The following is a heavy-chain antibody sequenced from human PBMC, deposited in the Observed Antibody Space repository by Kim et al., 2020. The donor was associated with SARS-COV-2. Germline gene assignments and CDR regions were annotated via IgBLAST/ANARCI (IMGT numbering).Heavy chain of an antibody. CDR1: GFTFSSYG. J-gene: IGHJ4*02. Sequence: GGSLRLSCAASGFTFSSYGMHWVRQAPGKGLECVAVISYDGSNKYYADSVKGRFTISRDNSKNTLYLQMNSLRAEDTAVYYCAKDRGTRIVVVNSFDYWGQGTLVTVSS. CDR2: ISYDGSNK. CDR3: AKDRGTRIVVVNSFDY. D-gene: IGHD3-22*01. V-gene: IGHV3-30*18.